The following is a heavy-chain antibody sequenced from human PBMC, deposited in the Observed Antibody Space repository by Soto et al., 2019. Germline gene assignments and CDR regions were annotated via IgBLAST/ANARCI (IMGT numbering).Heavy chain of an antibody. CDR3: AKDRCSSTSCYQTWNWYFDL. D-gene: IGHD2-2*01. Sequence: VQLVESGGGVVQPGRSLRLSCAASGFTFSSYGMHWVRQAPGKGLEWVAVISYDGSNKYYADSVKGRFTISRDNSKNTLYLQMNSLRAEDTAVYYCAKDRCSSTSCYQTWNWYFDLWGRGTLVTVSS. J-gene: IGHJ2*01. CDR2: ISYDGSNK. CDR1: GFTFSSYG. V-gene: IGHV3-30*18.